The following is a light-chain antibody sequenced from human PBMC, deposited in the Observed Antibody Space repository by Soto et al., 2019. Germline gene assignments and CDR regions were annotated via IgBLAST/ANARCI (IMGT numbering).Light chain of an antibody. J-gene: IGKJ5*01. CDR3: QQRSNWPQRIT. CDR1: QSVTTY. Sequence: EILLTQSPVTLSLSPGERATLSCGASQSVTTYLAWYQQKPGQAPRLLIYDATNRATGIPARLSGSGSGKDFTLTISSLQTEDFAVYYCQQRSNWPQRITFGHGTRLEIK. CDR2: DAT. V-gene: IGKV3-11*01.